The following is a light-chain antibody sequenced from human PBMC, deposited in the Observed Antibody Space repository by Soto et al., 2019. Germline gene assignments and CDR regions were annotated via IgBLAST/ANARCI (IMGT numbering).Light chain of an antibody. CDR1: QSVLYSSNNRNS. CDR3: QQYYATPIT. Sequence: DIVRTKSPDSLAVSLGARATINCKSSQSVLYSSNNRNSLAWFQQKPGPAPRLLIYWASIRESGVPDRVSGSGSGTDFTITISSLQAEDVAVYYCQQYYATPITFGQGTRLEIK. CDR2: WAS. J-gene: IGKJ5*01. V-gene: IGKV4-1*01.